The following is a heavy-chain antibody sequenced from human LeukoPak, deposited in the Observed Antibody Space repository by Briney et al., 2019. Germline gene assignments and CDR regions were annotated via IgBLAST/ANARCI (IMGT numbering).Heavy chain of an antibody. CDR2: INHSGST. J-gene: IGHJ3*02. CDR1: GGSFSGYY. D-gene: IGHD2-15*01. V-gene: IGHV4-34*01. CDR3: ASMVVAAPDSANHDAFDI. Sequence: PSETLSLTCAVYGGSFSGYYWSWIRQPPGKGLEGIGEINHSGSTNYNPSLKSRVTISVDTSKNQFSLKLSSVTAADTAVYYCASMVVAAPDSANHDAFDIWGQGTMVTVSS.